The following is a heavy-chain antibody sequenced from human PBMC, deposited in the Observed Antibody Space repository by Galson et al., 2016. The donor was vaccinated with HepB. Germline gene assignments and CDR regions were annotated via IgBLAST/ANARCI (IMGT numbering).Heavy chain of an antibody. CDR3: ASHGGSPSGLLGATEGLDY. Sequence: SLRLSCAASGFSVNNNYMTWVRQAPGNGLEWVSVIYGGGSTYFADSVKGRFTMSRDTSKNTLYLQMNSLRAEDTAVYYCASHGGSPSGLLGATEGLDYWGLGTLVTVSS. V-gene: IGHV3-53*01. J-gene: IGHJ4*02. D-gene: IGHD3-16*01. CDR1: GFSVNNNY. CDR2: IYGGGST.